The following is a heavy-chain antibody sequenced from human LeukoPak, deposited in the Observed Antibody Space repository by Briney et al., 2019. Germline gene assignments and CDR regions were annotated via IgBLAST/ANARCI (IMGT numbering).Heavy chain of an antibody. D-gene: IGHD3-3*01. CDR1: GYTFTGYY. CDR3: ARVNDFWSGYYHDAFDI. Sequence: ASVKVSCKASGYTFTGYYMHWVRQAPGQGLEWMGWINPNSGGTNYAQKFQGRVTMTRDTSISTAYMELSRLRSDDTAVYYCARVNDFWSGYYHDAFDIWGQGTMVTVSS. V-gene: IGHV1-2*02. J-gene: IGHJ3*02. CDR2: INPNSGGT.